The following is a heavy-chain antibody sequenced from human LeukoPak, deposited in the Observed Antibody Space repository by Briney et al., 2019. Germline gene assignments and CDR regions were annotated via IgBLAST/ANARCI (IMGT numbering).Heavy chain of an antibody. V-gene: IGHV3-30-3*01. Sequence: GGSLRLSCAASGFTFSSYATHWVRQAPGKGLEWVAVISYDGSNKYYADSVKGRFTISRDNSKNTLYLQMNSLRAEDTAVYYCAREKIVVVPAALSPHPTLYMDVWGKGTTVTVSS. D-gene: IGHD2-2*01. CDR3: AREKIVVVPAALSPHPTLYMDV. CDR1: GFTFSSYA. CDR2: ISYDGSNK. J-gene: IGHJ6*03.